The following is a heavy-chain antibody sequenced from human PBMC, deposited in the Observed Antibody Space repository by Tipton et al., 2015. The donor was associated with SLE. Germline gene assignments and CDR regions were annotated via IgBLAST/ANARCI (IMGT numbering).Heavy chain of an antibody. Sequence: TLSLTCNVSGGSISNLYWSWIRQPPGKPLEWIGYVYYGGSTKYNPPLKSRVTISVDRSKNQFSLNVSSVTAADTAVYYCAREGQSSTWYSDSMNYYYYMDVWGKGTTVTVSS. D-gene: IGHD6-13*01. CDR3: AREGQSSTWYSDSMNYYYYMDV. V-gene: IGHV4-59*11. CDR2: VYYGGST. CDR1: GGSISNLY. J-gene: IGHJ6*03.